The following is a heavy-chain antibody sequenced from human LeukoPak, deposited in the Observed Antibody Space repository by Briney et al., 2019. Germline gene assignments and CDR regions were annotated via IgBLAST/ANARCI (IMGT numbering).Heavy chain of an antibody. V-gene: IGHV3-7*01. Sequence: EGSLRLSCAASGFTFSNYWMSWVRQAPGKGLEWVANIKEDGSANWCIDSVKGRFTISRDNVKNSLYLQMNSLRAEDTAVYYCARSEAVGTVDYWGQGALVTVSS. CDR3: ARSEAVGTVDY. CDR2: IKEDGSAN. CDR1: GFTFSNYW. J-gene: IGHJ4*02. D-gene: IGHD2-21*02.